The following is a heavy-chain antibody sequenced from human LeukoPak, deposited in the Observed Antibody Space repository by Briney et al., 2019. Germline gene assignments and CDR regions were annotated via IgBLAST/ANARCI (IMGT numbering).Heavy chain of an antibody. Sequence: PSETPSLTCAVYGGSFSGYYWSWIRQPPGKGLEWIGEINHSGSTYYNPSLKSRVTISVDTSKDQFSLKLSSVTAADTAVYYCAGDLAGYGDSQLFDPWGQGTLVTVFS. V-gene: IGHV4-34*09. J-gene: IGHJ5*02. CDR3: AGDLAGYGDSQLFDP. CDR1: GGSFSGYY. CDR2: INHSGST. D-gene: IGHD4-17*01.